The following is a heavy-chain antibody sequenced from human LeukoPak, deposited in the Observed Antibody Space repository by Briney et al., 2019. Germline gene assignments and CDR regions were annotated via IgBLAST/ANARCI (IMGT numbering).Heavy chain of an antibody. CDR1: GASPSVYY. V-gene: IGHV4-34*01. Sequence: SETLSLTCAVYGASPSVYYWSWIRQPPGKGLEWIGKIKHSGSTSYKPSLQSRVTISVDTSKNQFSRKLSSVRAADTAVYYRVVDTSYYSCGMDVWGQGTTVTVYS. CDR2: IKHSGST. D-gene: IGHD2-15*01. CDR3: VVDTSYYSCGMDV. J-gene: IGHJ6*02.